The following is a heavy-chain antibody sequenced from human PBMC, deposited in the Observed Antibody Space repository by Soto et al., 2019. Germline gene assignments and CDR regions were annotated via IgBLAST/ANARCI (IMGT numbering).Heavy chain of an antibody. Sequence: VHLLESGGGLVQPGESLRLSCGASGFTFSSCVMSWVRQAPGKGLEWVSCITDSGTGTYYADSVKGRFTISRDNSKNTMYLQMNNLRAEDTGVYYCAKGLITGSLYAADWGQGTLVTVSS. CDR2: ITDSGTGT. CDR1: GFTFSSCV. CDR3: AKGLITGSLYAAD. D-gene: IGHD2-15*01. V-gene: IGHV3-23*01. J-gene: IGHJ4*02.